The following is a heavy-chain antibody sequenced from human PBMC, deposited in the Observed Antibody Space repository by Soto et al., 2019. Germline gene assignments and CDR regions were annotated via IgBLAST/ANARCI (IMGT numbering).Heavy chain of an antibody. CDR2: IYYSGST. J-gene: IGHJ4*02. CDR3: ARHPGAWSYYFDY. Sequence: SETLSLTCTVSGGSISSSSYYWGWIRQPPGKGLEWIGSIYYSGSTYYNPSLKSRVTISEDTSKNLFSLKLSSVTAADTAVYYCARHPGAWSYYFDYWGQGTLVTVSS. CDR1: GGSISSSSYY. V-gene: IGHV4-39*01. D-gene: IGHD1-26*01.